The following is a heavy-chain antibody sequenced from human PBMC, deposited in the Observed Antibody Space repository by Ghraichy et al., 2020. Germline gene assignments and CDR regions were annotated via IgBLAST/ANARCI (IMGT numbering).Heavy chain of an antibody. Sequence: SETLSLTCTVSGGSISSYYWSWIRQPPGKGLEWIGYIYYSGSTNYNPSLKSRVTISVDTSKNQFSLKLSSVTAADTAVYYCARETLGMSAFDIWGQGTMVTVSS. J-gene: IGHJ3*02. CDR2: IYYSGST. D-gene: IGHD7-27*01. CDR3: ARETLGMSAFDI. V-gene: IGHV4-59*01. CDR1: GGSISSYY.